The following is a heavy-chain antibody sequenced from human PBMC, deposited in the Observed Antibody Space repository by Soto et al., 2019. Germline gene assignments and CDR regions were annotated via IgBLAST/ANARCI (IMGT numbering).Heavy chain of an antibody. V-gene: IGHV4-38-2*02. J-gene: IGHJ4*02. Sequence: SETLSLTCTVSGYSISSGYYWGWIRQPPGKGLEWIGSIYHSGSTYYNPSLKSRVTISVDTSKNQFSLKLSSVTAADTAVYYCARGGYSSGYYFDYWGQGTLVTVSS. CDR2: IYHSGST. D-gene: IGHD3-22*01. CDR3: ARGGYSSGYYFDY. CDR1: GYSISSGYY.